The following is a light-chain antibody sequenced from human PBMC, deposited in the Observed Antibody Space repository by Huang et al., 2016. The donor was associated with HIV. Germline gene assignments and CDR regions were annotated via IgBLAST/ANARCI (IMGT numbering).Light chain of an antibody. Sequence: DIQMTQSPSSLSASVGDRVTITCRSSQTIKNYLNWYQQRPGMAPRLLIYGTSTIQSGVPSRFVGTGSGTEYTLTLTNLQPEDFATYYCQQSYITPVSFGQGTRLDIK. CDR3: QQSYITPVS. V-gene: IGKV1-39*01. CDR2: GTS. CDR1: QTIKNY. J-gene: IGKJ2*01.